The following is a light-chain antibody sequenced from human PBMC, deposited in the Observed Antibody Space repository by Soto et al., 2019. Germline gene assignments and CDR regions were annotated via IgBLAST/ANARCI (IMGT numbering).Light chain of an antibody. CDR2: GAS. Sequence: QSPTTLCVATGERATLSCMASHRVSSNLAWYQQKPGQAPRLLIYGASTRATGIPARFSGSGSGTEFTLTIGSLQSEDFAGYDCQQYNNWPRVFGEGTRLE. CDR1: HRVSSN. CDR3: QQYNNWPRV. J-gene: IGKJ5*01. V-gene: IGKV3-15*01.